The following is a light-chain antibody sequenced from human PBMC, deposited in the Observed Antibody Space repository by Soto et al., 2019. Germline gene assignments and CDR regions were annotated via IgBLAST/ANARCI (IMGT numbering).Light chain of an antibody. CDR2: GAS. CDR3: QQRRIWPLT. V-gene: IGKV3-11*01. CDR1: QSVGSS. Sequence: EIMLTQSPATLSLSPGEGATLSCRASQSVGSSLAWYQQKPGQAPRLLIYGASNRASGIPARFSGSGSGTDFTLTISSLEPEDFAVFYCQQRRIWPLTFGGGTKVEMK. J-gene: IGKJ4*01.